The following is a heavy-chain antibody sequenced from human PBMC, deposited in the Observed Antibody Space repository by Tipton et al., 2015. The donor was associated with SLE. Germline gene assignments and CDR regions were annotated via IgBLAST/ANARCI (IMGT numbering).Heavy chain of an antibody. CDR3: ATYESSWSSFDY. V-gene: IGHV3-30*02. Sequence: SLRLSCAASGFTFSSYSMNWVRQAPGKGLEWVAFTRYDGSNKYYADSVKGRFTISRDNSKNMLYLEMNSLRAEDTAVYYCATYESSWSSFDYWGQGTLVTVSA. D-gene: IGHD6-13*01. CDR2: TRYDGSNK. J-gene: IGHJ4*02. CDR1: GFTFSSYS.